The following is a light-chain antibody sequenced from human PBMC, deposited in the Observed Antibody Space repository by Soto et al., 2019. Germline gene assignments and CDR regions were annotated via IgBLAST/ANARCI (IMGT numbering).Light chain of an antibody. V-gene: IGKV3-20*01. Sequence: DIVLTQSPSTLSLSPGERATLSCRASQSVSSDLAWYQQKRGQAPRLLIYASSNRATGIPDRFSGSASGTDFTLTINRLEPEDFAVYYCQLYGISPHFGQGTRLEIK. CDR3: QLYGISPH. CDR2: ASS. J-gene: IGKJ5*01. CDR1: QSVSSD.